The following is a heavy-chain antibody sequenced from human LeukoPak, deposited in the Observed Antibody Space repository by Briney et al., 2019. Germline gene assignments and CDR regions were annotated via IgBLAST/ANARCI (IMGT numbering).Heavy chain of an antibody. V-gene: IGHV1-69*05. D-gene: IGHD2-2*01. CDR1: GGTFSSYA. Sequence: SVKVSCKASGGTFSSYAISWVRQAPGQGLEWMGRIIPIFGTANYAQKFQGRVTITTDESTSTAYMELSSLRSEDTAVYYCAASVVPAPKGDYYYYMDVWGKGTTVTVSS. J-gene: IGHJ6*03. CDR3: AASVVPAPKGDYYYYMDV. CDR2: IIPIFGTA.